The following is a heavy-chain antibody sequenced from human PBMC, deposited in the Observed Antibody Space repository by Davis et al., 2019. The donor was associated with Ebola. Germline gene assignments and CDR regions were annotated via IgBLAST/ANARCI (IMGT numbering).Heavy chain of an antibody. V-gene: IGHV1-69*06. CDR1: GGTFSSYA. D-gene: IGHD3-22*01. Sequence: SVKVSCKASGGTFSSYAISWVRQAPGQGLEWMGGIIPIFGTANYAQKFQGRVTITADKSTSTAYMELSSLRSEDTAVYYCARVAPYYDSSGLLDYWGQGTLVTVSS. CDR3: ARVAPYYDSSGLLDY. J-gene: IGHJ4*02. CDR2: IIPIFGTA.